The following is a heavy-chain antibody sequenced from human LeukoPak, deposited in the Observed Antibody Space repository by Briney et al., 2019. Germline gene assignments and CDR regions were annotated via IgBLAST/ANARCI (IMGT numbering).Heavy chain of an antibody. V-gene: IGHV1-69*05. J-gene: IGHJ4*02. CDR3: VKESGAVFGPDYFDS. Sequence: SVKVSCKACGGTFSSYAISWVRQAPGQGLEWMGGIIPIFGTANYAQKFQGRVTITTDESTSTAYMELSSLRSEDTAVYYCVKESGAVFGPDYFDSWGQGTLVTVSS. D-gene: IGHD6-19*01. CDR1: GGTFSSYA. CDR2: IIPIFGTA.